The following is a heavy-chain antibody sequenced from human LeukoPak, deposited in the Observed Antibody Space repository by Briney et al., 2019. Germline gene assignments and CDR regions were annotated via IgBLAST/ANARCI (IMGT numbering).Heavy chain of an antibody. V-gene: IGHV3-23*01. D-gene: IGHD2-15*01. CDR1: GFTFSSLA. J-gene: IGHJ4*02. Sequence: PGGSLRLSCAASGFTFSSLAMTWVRRAPGKGLEWVSGISDGGGGTSYADSVKGRFTISRDNSQSTLYLQMNSLRAEDTAVYYCAKDRVCSGGSCYFDYWGQGTLVTVSS. CDR2: ISDGGGGT. CDR3: AKDRVCSGGSCYFDY.